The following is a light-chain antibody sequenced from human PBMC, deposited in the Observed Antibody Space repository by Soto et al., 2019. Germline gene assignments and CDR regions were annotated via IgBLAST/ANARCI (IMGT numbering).Light chain of an antibody. CDR3: LQDFNYPRT. V-gene: IGKV1-6*01. CDR1: QGIKHD. Sequence: AIQMTQSPSSLSASVGDRVTITCRASQGIKHDLAWYQQKPGKAPQLLLYGASSLNRGVPARFSGRTSGVDFTRSISGLQPEDFATYYCLQDFNYPRTFGPGTKVDV. J-gene: IGKJ3*01. CDR2: GAS.